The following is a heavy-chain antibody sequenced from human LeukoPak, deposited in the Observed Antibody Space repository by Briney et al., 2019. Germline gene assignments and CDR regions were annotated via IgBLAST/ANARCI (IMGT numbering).Heavy chain of an antibody. D-gene: IGHD3-22*01. CDR2: IKSNIDGGTT. Sequence: PGGSLRLFCVASGITFSYAWMTWVRQAPGKGLEWVGLIKSNIDGGTTDYAAPVKGRFTISRDDSKNTVYLQMNSLKTEDTAVYYCAGSGYAFDDWGQGTLVTVSS. V-gene: IGHV3-15*01. J-gene: IGHJ4*02. CDR3: AGSGYAFDD. CDR1: GITFSYAW.